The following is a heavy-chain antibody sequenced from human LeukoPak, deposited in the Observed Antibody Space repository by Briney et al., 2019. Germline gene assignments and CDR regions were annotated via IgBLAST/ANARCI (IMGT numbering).Heavy chain of an antibody. CDR3: ARDFGGHRSSGWYLWFDP. J-gene: IGHJ5*02. CDR1: GGTFSSYA. D-gene: IGHD6-19*01. Sequence: SVKVSCKASGGTFSSYAISWVRQAPGQGLEWMGRIIPIFGIANYAQKFPGRVTITADKSTSTAYMELSSLRSEDTAVYYCARDFGGHRSSGWYLWFDPWGQGTLVTVSS. CDR2: IIPIFGIA. V-gene: IGHV1-69*04.